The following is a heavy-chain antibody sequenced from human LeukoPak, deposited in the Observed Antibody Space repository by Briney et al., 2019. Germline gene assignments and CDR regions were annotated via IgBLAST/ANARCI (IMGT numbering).Heavy chain of an antibody. CDR3: ARHPLSIPFDF. J-gene: IGHJ4*02. CDR1: GASVSSSY. Sequence: SETLSLTCTVSGASVSSSYWRWLPQRPGKGLEWIGYFDHTENTEYHPSLRSRLTTAQDASKSHFSLILSDAPAADTSVYFCARHPLSIPFDFWGRGTLVTVSS. D-gene: IGHD5/OR15-5a*01. V-gene: IGHV4-59*08. CDR2: FDHTENT.